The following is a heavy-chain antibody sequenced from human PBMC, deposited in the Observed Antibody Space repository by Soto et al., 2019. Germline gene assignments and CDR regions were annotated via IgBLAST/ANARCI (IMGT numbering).Heavy chain of an antibody. J-gene: IGHJ4*02. CDR1: GGSISNHY. D-gene: IGHD7-27*01. V-gene: IGHV4-59*11. Sequence: QVQLRESGPGLVKPSETLSLTCTVSGGSISNHYWSWIRQPPGKGLEWIGYIYYNGNTNYNPSLKSRVTMSVDTSKNQSSLPLSSVTAADTAVYYCARANWYSEYWGQGTLVTDSS. CDR2: IYYNGNT. CDR3: ARANWYSEY.